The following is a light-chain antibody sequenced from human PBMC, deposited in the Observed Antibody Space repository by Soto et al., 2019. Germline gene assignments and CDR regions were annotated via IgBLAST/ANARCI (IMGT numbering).Light chain of an antibody. Sequence: QSALTQPASVAGSPGQSITISCTGTSSDVGGYNYVSWYQQHPGKAPKLMIYEVSNLPSGVSNRFSGSKSGNTASLTISGLQAEDEADYYCSSYTSSRTIYVFGTGTKLTVL. J-gene: IGLJ1*01. V-gene: IGLV2-14*01. CDR2: EVS. CDR3: SSYTSSRTIYV. CDR1: SSDVGGYNY.